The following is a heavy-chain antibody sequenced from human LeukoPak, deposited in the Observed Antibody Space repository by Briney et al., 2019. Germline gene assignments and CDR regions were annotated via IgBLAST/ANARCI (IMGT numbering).Heavy chain of an antibody. Sequence: GGSLRLSCAASGFTFSSYGMHWVRQAPGKGLEWVAVISYDGSNKYYADSVKGRFTISRDNSKNTLYLQMSSLRAEDTAVYYCAKVLLGYCSGGSCWPPDYWGQGTLVTVSS. D-gene: IGHD2-15*01. CDR2: ISYDGSNK. CDR1: GFTFSSYG. CDR3: AKVLLGYCSGGSCWPPDY. V-gene: IGHV3-30*18. J-gene: IGHJ4*02.